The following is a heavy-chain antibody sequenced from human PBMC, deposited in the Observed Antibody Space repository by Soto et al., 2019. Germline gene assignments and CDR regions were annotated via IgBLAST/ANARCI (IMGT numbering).Heavy chain of an antibody. CDR1: GGTFSSYT. Sequence: QVQLVQSGAEVKKPGSSVKVSCKASGGTFSSYTISWVRQAPGQGLEWMGRIIPILGIANYAQKFQGRVTITADKSTSTDYMELSNLRSEDTAVYYCARGAPNQNWFDPWGQGTLVTVSS. V-gene: IGHV1-69*02. CDR2: IIPILGIA. J-gene: IGHJ5*02. CDR3: ARGAPNQNWFDP.